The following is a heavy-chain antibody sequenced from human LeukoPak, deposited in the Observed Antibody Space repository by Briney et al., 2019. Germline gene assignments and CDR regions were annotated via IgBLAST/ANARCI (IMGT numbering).Heavy chain of an antibody. CDR2: ISSSSSYI. J-gene: IGHJ3*02. CDR3: AKDSSGADAFDI. D-gene: IGHD3-22*01. CDR1: GFTFSSYS. V-gene: IGHV3-21*04. Sequence: GGSLRLSCAASGFTFSSYSMNWVRQAPGKGLEWVSSISSSSSYIYYADSVKGRFTISRDNAKNSLYLQMNSLRAEDTALYYCAKDSSGADAFDIWGQGTMVTVSS.